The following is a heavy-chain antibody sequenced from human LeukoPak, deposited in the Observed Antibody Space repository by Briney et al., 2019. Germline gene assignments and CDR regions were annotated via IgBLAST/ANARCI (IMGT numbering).Heavy chain of an antibody. CDR2: ISYEGSNK. J-gene: IGHJ4*02. Sequence: GGSLRLSCAASGFTFSSYSMNWVRQAPGKGLEWVAVISYEGSNKYYADSVKGRFTISRDNSKNTLYLQMNSLRAEDTAVYYCARDGQWFNFDYWGQGTLVTVSS. CDR3: ARDGQWFNFDY. V-gene: IGHV3-30*03. CDR1: GFTFSSYS. D-gene: IGHD3-22*01.